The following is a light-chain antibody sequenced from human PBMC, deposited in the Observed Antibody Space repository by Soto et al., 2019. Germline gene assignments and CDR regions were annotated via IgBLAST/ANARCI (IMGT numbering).Light chain of an antibody. Sequence: EVVLTQSPGTLSLSPGERATLSCRASQSVSNNYLAWYQQKPGQSPKLLIFGSSDRATGIPDRFSGSGSGTDFNFTISSLEPEDFAVYYCQQYGSSPPYTFGQGTKLEIK. CDR1: QSVSNNY. V-gene: IGKV3-20*01. CDR2: GSS. CDR3: QQYGSSPPYT. J-gene: IGKJ2*01.